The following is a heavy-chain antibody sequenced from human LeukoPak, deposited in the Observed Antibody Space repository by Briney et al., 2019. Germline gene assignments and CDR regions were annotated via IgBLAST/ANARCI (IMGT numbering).Heavy chain of an antibody. D-gene: IGHD3-3*01. CDR3: ARVGGVADRGWFDP. V-gene: IGHV6-1*01. CDR1: GDSVSSNSAA. J-gene: IGHJ5*02. Sequence: RSQTLSLTCAISGDSVSSNSAAWNWIRQSPSRGLEWLGRTYYRSKWYNDYAVSVKSRITINPDTSKNQFSLQLNSVTPEDTAVYYCARVGGVADRGWFDPWGQGTLVTVSS. CDR2: TYYRSKWYN.